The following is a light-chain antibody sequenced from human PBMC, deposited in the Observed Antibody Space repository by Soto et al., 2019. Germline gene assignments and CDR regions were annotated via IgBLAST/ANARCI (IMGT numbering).Light chain of an antibody. CDR2: AAS. V-gene: IGKV1-39*01. CDR3: QQSYSTPRT. CDR1: QSISSY. J-gene: IGKJ4*01. Sequence: DIQMTQSPSSLSASVGDRVTITCRASQSISSYLNWYQQKPGNAPKLLIYAASSLQSGVPSRFSGSGSGTDFTLTISSLQPEDFATYYCQQSYSTPRTFGGGTQVEIK.